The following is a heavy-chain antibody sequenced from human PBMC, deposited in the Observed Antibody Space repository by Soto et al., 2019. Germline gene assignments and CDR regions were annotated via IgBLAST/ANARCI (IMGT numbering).Heavy chain of an antibody. CDR1: GFTFSSYA. D-gene: IGHD1-1*01. V-gene: IGHV3-30-3*01. CDR2: ISYDGSNK. CDR3: ASEQLAALRSALDY. J-gene: IGHJ4*02. Sequence: GGSLRLSCAASGFTFSSYAMHWVRQAPGKGLEWVAFISYDGSNKYYADSVKGRFTISRDNSKNTLYLQVNSLRAEDTAVYYCASEQLAALRSALDYWGQGTLVPVSS.